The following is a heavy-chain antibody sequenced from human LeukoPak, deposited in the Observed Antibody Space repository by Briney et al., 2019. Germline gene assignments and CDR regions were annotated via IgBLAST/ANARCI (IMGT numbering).Heavy chain of an antibody. D-gene: IGHD3-10*01. CDR3: AKSMVRGVISGFDC. CDR2: IGGSGDST. V-gene: IGHV3-23*01. CDR1: GFTFSSYA. J-gene: IGHJ4*02. Sequence: GGCLRLSCAASGFTFSSYAMSWVRQAPGKGLEWVSSIGGSGDSTFYADSVKGRFTISRDNSKNTLYLQMNSLRAEDTAVYYCAKSMVRGVISGFDCWGQGTLLTVSS.